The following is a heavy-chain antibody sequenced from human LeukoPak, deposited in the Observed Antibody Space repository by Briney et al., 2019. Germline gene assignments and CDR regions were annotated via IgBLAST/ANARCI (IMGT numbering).Heavy chain of an antibody. D-gene: IGHD3-9*01. J-gene: IGHJ5*02. CDR3: ARDRLTGFSNWFDP. Sequence: GGSLRLSCAASGFTFSSYEMNWIRQAPGKGLEWVSYISSSGSTIYYADSVKGRFTISRDNAKNSLYLQMNSLRAEDTAVYYCARDRLTGFSNWFDPWGQGTLVTVSS. CDR2: ISSSGSTI. V-gene: IGHV3-48*03. CDR1: GFTFSSYE.